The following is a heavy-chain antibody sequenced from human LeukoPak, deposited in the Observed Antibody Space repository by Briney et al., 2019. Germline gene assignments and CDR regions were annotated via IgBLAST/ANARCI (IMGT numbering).Heavy chain of an antibody. D-gene: IGHD4-17*01. CDR1: GFTFSSYG. CDR3: AKDGFRNDYGDYGTANYFDY. CDR2: IWYDGSNK. V-gene: IGHV3-33*06. Sequence: GGSLRLSCAASGFTFSSYGMHWVRQAPGKGLEWVAVIWYDGSNKYYADSVKGRFTISRDNSKNTLYLQMNSLRAEDTAVYYCAKDGFRNDYGDYGTANYFDYWGQGTLVTVSS. J-gene: IGHJ4*02.